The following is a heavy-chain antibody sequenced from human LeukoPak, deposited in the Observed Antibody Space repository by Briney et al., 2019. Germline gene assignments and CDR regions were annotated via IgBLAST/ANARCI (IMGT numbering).Heavy chain of an antibody. Sequence: PGGSLRLSCAASGFTFSSYWMSWVRQAPGKGLEWVANIKQDGSEKYYVGSVKGRFTISRDNARNSLYLQMNDLRVEDTAVYYCARTKAFDFWGQGTMVIVSS. CDR2: IKQDGSEK. CDR3: ARTKAFDF. V-gene: IGHV3-7*01. CDR1: GFTFSSYW. J-gene: IGHJ3*01.